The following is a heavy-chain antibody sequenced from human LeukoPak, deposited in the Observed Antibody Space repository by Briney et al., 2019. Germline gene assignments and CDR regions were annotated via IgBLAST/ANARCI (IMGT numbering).Heavy chain of an antibody. CDR3: ARGQPYGDYNYFDP. J-gene: IGHJ5*02. D-gene: IGHD4-17*01. Sequence: ASVKVSCKASGYTFIGYYMHWVRQAPGQGLEWMGRINPSTGGTNSAQKFKGSVTMTRDTSISTAYMELSRLTSDDTAIYYCARGQPYGDYNYFDPWGQGTLVTVSS. CDR1: GYTFIGYY. CDR2: INPSTGGT. V-gene: IGHV1-2*06.